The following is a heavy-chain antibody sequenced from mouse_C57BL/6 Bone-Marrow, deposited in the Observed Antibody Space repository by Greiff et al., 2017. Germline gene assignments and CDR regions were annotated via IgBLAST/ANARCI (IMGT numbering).Heavy chain of an antibody. V-gene: IGHV1-39*01. CDR1: GYSFTDYN. CDR3: ARAHDGYYAFFDY. D-gene: IGHD2-3*01. CDR2: INPNYGTT. Sequence: LVESGPELVKPGASVKISCKASGYSFTDYNMNWVQQSHGKSLEWIGVINPNYGTTSYNQKFKGKATLTVDQSSSTAYMQLNSLTSEDSAVYYCARAHDGYYAFFDYWGQGTTLTVSS. J-gene: IGHJ2*01.